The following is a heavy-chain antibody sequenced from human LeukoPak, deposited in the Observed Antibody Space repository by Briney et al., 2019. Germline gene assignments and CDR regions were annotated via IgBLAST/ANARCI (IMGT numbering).Heavy chain of an antibody. V-gene: IGHV4-34*01. CDR1: GGSFSGYY. J-gene: IGHJ5*02. Sequence: ASETLSLTCAVYGGSFSGYYWSWIRQPPGKGLEWIGEINHSRSTNYNPSLKSRVTISVDTSKNQFSLKLSSVTAADTAVYYCARDAGFLDPWGQGTLVTVSS. CDR2: INHSRST. CDR3: ARDAGFLDP. D-gene: IGHD3-3*01.